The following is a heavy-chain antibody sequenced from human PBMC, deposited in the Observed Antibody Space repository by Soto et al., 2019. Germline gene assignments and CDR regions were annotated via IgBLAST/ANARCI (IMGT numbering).Heavy chain of an antibody. D-gene: IGHD1-26*01. CDR1: GYSFTSYW. CDR2: IDPSDSYT. V-gene: IGHV5-10-1*01. J-gene: IGHJ6*02. CDR3: ARRIVGATTGTYGMDV. Sequence: PGESLKISCKGSGYSFTSYWISWVRQMPGKGLEWMGRIDPSDSYTNYSPSFQGHVTISADKSISTAYLQWSSLKASDTAMYYCARRIVGATTGTYGMDVWGQGTTVTV.